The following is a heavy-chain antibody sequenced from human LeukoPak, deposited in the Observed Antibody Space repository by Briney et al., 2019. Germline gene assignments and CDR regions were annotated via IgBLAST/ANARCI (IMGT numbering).Heavy chain of an antibody. CDR2: INSDGSST. V-gene: IGHV3-74*01. CDR1: GFTFSSYW. D-gene: IGHD1-1*01. Sequence: PGGSLRLSCAASGFTFSSYWMHWVRQAPGKGLVWVSRINSDGSSTSYADSVKGRFTIPRDNSKNTLYLQMNSLRAEGTAVYYCARTGNPATGDYWGQGTLVTVSS. J-gene: IGHJ4*02. CDR3: ARTGNPATGDY.